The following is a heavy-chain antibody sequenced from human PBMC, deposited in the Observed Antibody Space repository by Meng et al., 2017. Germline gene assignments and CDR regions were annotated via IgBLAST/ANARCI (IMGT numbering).Heavy chain of an antibody. Sequence: VKRGRLWAEVKTPGALLKVSCMASGYTFTSYGISWVRQAPGQGLEWMGWISAYNGNTNYAQKLQGRVTMTTDTSTSTDYMELRSLRSDDTAVYYCARAGIAVAGPDYWGQGTLVTVSS. CDR2: ISAYNGNT. V-gene: IGHV1-18*01. CDR3: ARAGIAVAGPDY. CDR1: GYTFTSYG. D-gene: IGHD6-19*01. J-gene: IGHJ4*02.